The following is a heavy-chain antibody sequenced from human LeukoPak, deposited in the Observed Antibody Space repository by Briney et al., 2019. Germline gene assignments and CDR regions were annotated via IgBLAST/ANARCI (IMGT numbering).Heavy chain of an antibody. V-gene: IGHV3-23*01. CDR2: ITGSGGST. J-gene: IGHJ4*02. CDR3: ARDSRDIAWYFDF. CDR1: GFTFSSYA. Sequence: GGSLRLSCAASGFTFSSYAMGWVRQAPGKGLEWVSLITGSGGSTFYADSVKGRYTISRDNSKSTLYLQMNSLRAEDTAVYYCARDSRDIAWYFDFWGQGTLVTVSS. D-gene: IGHD2-15*01.